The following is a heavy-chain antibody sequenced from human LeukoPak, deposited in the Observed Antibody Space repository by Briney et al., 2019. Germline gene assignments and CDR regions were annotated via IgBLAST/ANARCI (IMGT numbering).Heavy chain of an antibody. V-gene: IGHV4-4*08. CDR1: GGSISSNY. J-gene: IGHJ4*02. CDR3: ARSFGEMRPVDY. Sequence: SETLSLTCTVSGGSISSNYWHWIRQPPGKVLEWIGYIYTSGSTNYNPSLQSRVTISVDTSKNQFSLTLTSVTAADTAVYYCARSFGEMRPVDYWGQGTLVTVSS. CDR2: IYTSGST. D-gene: IGHD3-10*01.